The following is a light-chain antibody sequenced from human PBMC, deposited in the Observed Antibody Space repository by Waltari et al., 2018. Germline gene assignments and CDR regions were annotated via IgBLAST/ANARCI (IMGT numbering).Light chain of an antibody. CDR1: TLGDNY. V-gene: IGLV3-1*01. CDR2: EDT. Sequence: SYELTQPPSVSVSPGQTATITCSGATLGDNYASWYQQKSGQSPVMVIYEDTKRPSGIPERFSGSNSGNTATLTISGTQAMDEADYYCQTWDSSTVVFGGGTKLTVL. CDR3: QTWDSSTVV. J-gene: IGLJ2*01.